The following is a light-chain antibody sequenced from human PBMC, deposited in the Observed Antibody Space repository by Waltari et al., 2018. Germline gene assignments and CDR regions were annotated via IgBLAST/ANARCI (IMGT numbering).Light chain of an antibody. V-gene: IGKV3D-15*03. Sequence: EIVMTQSTATLSVSPGERATLSCRASQSVSSNLAWYQQKPGQAPRLRIYGASIRATGIPARFSGSGSGTEFTLTISILQSEDFAVYYCQQYNNWPPWTFGQGTKVEIK. CDR3: QQYNNWPPWT. CDR1: QSVSSN. CDR2: GAS. J-gene: IGKJ1*01.